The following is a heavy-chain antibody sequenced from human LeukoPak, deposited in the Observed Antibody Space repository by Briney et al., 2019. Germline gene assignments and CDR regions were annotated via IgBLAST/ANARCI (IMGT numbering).Heavy chain of an antibody. CDR1: GYTFTSYG. J-gene: IGHJ4*02. CDR2: ISACNGNT. CDR3: AREEDYVWGSYRYVFDY. Sequence: ASVKVSCKASGYTFTSYGISWVRQAPGQGLEWMGWISACNGNTNYAQKLQGRVTMTTDTSTSTAYMELRSLRSDDTAVYYCAREEDYVWGSYRYVFDYWGQGTLVTVSS. D-gene: IGHD3-16*02. V-gene: IGHV1-18*01.